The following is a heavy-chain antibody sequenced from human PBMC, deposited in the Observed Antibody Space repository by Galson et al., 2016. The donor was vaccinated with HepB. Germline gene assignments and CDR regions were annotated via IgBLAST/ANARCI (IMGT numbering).Heavy chain of an antibody. CDR1: GDSVSSNSAA. CDR2: TYYRSKCYN. CDR3: ARENLGDCGGGICYYRNFNY. J-gene: IGHJ4*02. Sequence: CAISGDSVSSNSAAWNWIRQSPSRGLEWLGRTYYRSKCYNEYAQSVKSRITINPDTSKNQFSLQLNSVTPDDTAVYYCARENLGDCGGGICYYRNFNYWGQGTLGTVSS. D-gene: IGHD2-15*01. V-gene: IGHV6-1*01.